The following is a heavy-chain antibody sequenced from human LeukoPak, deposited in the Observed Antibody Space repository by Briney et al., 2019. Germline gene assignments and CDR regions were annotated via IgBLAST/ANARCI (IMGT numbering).Heavy chain of an antibody. Sequence: SETLSLTCTVSAGSISSSSYYWGWIRQPPGKGLEWIGTIYYSGSTYYNPSLKSRVTISVDTSKNQSSLKLSSVTAADTAVYYCPIYIAPPRSSSSSWYEDYWGQGTLVTVSS. CDR2: IYYSGST. V-gene: IGHV4-39*01. CDR1: AGSISSSSYY. D-gene: IGHD6-13*01. CDR3: PIYIAPPRSSSSSWYEDY. J-gene: IGHJ4*02.